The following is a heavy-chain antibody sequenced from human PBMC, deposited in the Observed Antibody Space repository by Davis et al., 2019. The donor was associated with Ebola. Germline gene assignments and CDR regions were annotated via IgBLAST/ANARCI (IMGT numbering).Heavy chain of an antibody. D-gene: IGHD6-6*01. J-gene: IGHJ4*02. CDR3: ARRYSSSTVDY. CDR2: IYPDDSDT. CDR1: GYTFTKYW. V-gene: IGHV5-51*01. Sequence: GESLKISCKGSGYTFTKYWIGWVRQLPGKGLEWMGIIYPDDSDTRYSPSFQGQVTISADKSISTAFLQWRSLKASDTAMYYCARRYSSSTVDYWGQGTLLTVSS.